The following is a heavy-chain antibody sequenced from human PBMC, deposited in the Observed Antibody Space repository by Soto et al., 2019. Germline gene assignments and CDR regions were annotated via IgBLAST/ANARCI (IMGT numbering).Heavy chain of an antibody. V-gene: IGHV3-30*03. CDR2: ISYDGSLQ. CDR1: GFALSSYG. J-gene: IGHJ4*02. D-gene: IGHD5-18*01. Sequence: QAQLVESGGGVVQPGRSLRLSCAASGFALSSYGMRWVRQAPGTGLEWVAVISYDGSLQHYADSVKGRFTISRDNAKNMVLLQMSSLRAEDTAVYYCVSDRGYGHASVPYSWGQGTLVIVSS. CDR3: VSDRGYGHASVPYS.